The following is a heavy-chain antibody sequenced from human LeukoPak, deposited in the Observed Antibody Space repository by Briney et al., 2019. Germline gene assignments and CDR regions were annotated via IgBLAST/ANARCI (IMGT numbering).Heavy chain of an antibody. V-gene: IGHV3-23*01. CDR2: IRGNGAST. D-gene: IGHD6-19*01. Sequence: GGSLRLSCAASGFGFSNFAMNWVRQAPGKGLEWVSSIRGNGASTYYAASVKGRFVISRDNSNNTLYLQMMGLRAEDTAVYYCARVPYSSAWYFDYWGQGTLVTVSS. CDR3: ARVPYSSAWYFDY. J-gene: IGHJ4*02. CDR1: GFGFSNFA.